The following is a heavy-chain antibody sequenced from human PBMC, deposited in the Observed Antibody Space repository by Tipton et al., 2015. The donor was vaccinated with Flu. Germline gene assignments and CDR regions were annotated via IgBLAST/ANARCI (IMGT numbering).Heavy chain of an antibody. J-gene: IGHJ4*02. D-gene: IGHD3-9*01. CDR1: GFSLSNARMG. CDR2: IFSNDEK. CDR3: ARIQRPPTSYYDILTGYQEDY. V-gene: IGHV2-26*01. Sequence: LVKPTQTLTLTCTVSGFSLSNARMGVSWIRQPPGKALEWLAHIFSNDEKSYSTSLKSRLTISKDTSKSQVVLTMTNMDPVDTATYYCARIQRPPTSYYDILTGYQEDYWGQGTLVTVSS.